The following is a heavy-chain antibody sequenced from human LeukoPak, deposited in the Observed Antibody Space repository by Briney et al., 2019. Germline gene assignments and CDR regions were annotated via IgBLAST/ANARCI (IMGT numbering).Heavy chain of an antibody. CDR3: ARSPGGDAFDI. CDR2: IYYSGST. CDR1: GGSISSYY. Sequence: SETLSLTCTVSGGSISSYYWSWIRQPPGKGLEWIGYIYYSGSTNYNPSLKSRVTISVDASKNQFSLKLSSVTAADTAVYYCARSPGGDAFDIWGQGTMVTVSS. V-gene: IGHV4-59*08. J-gene: IGHJ3*02.